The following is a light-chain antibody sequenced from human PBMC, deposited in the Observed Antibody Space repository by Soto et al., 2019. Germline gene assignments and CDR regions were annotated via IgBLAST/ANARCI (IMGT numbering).Light chain of an antibody. J-gene: IGLJ2*01. CDR1: SHNFGGYNF. CDR2: DVT. CDR3: AAWDDRGGV. V-gene: IGLV2-11*01. Sequence: QSALTQPRSVSGSLGQSVTISCSGTSHNFGGYNFVSWYQHPPDKAPKLIIYDVTKRPSGVPDRFSGSKSGTTASLAISGLRSEDEAYYYCAAWDDRGGVFGGGTKLTVL.